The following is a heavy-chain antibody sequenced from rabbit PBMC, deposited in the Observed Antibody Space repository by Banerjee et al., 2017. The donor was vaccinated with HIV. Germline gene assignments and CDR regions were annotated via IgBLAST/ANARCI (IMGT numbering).Heavy chain of an antibody. V-gene: IGHV1S47*01. CDR1: GSDISSNA. CDR3: GRDRDGDAGYGSLAL. D-gene: IGHD6-1*01. CDR2: IYSSNGDK. J-gene: IGHJ4*01. Sequence: QEQLVESGGGLVQPEGSLTLTCKASGSDISSNAMCWVRKAPGKGLELIACIYSSNGDKWYASWVNGRFTISRSTSLNTVDLKMTSLTVADTATYFCGRDRDGDAGYGSLALWGPGTLVTVS.